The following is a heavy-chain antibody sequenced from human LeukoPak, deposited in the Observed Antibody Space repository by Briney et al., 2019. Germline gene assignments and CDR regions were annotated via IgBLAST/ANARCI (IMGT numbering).Heavy chain of an antibody. CDR2: VHHSGST. V-gene: IGHV4-4*02. J-gene: IGHJ4*02. D-gene: IGHD6-13*01. CDR1: GGSISSSAW. Sequence: SETLSLTCAVSGGSISSSAWWSWVRPPPGKGLEWIGEVHHSGSTNYTSFLKSRATISVAKYKNQFSLKLTSATAADTAVYYCARDLGSSWFEPLDNWGQGNLVIVSS. CDR3: ARDLGSSWFEPLDN.